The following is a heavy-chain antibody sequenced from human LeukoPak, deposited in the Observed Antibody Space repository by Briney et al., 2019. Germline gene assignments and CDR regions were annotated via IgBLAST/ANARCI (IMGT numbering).Heavy chain of an antibody. D-gene: IGHD4-11*01. Sequence: AASVKVSCKASGGTFSSYAISWVRQAPGQGLEWMGGIIPIFGTANYAQKFQGRVTLTTDTSTSTAYMELSSLRSDDTAVYYCARDDNYGIFVNVDYWGQGTLVTVSS. CDR2: IIPIFGTA. J-gene: IGHJ4*02. V-gene: IGHV1-69*05. CDR1: GGTFSSYA. CDR3: ARDDNYGIFVNVDY.